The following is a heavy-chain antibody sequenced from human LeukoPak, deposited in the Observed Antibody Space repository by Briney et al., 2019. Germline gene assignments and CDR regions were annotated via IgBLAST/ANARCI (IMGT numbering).Heavy chain of an antibody. Sequence: KTSETLSLTCAVYGGSFSGYYWSWIRQPPGKGLEWIGEINHSGSTNYNPSLKSRVTISVDTSKNQFSLKLSSVTAADTAVYYCARGLYYYGSGSYRNWIDPWGQGTLVTVSS. CDR2: INHSGST. D-gene: IGHD3-10*01. V-gene: IGHV4-34*01. CDR3: ARGLYYYGSGSYRNWIDP. CDR1: GGSFSGYY. J-gene: IGHJ5*02.